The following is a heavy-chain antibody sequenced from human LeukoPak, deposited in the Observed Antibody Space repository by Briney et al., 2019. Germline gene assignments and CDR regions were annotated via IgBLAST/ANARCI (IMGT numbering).Heavy chain of an antibody. CDR1: GFTFSSYW. V-gene: IGHV3-7*01. CDR3: ARALAYIYGPRFDY. J-gene: IGHJ4*02. Sequence: GGSLRLSCAASGFTFSSYWMSWVRQAPGKWLEWVADIKQDGSEKYYVDSVKGRFTISRDNAKNSLYLQMNSLRAEDTAVYYCARALAYIYGPRFDYWGQGTLVTVSS. CDR2: IKQDGSEK. D-gene: IGHD5-18*01.